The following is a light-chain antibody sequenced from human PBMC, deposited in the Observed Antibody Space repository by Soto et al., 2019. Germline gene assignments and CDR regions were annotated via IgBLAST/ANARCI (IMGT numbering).Light chain of an antibody. J-gene: IGKJ1*01. CDR2: AAF. CDR3: LQYYNFSWT. Sequence: AIQMTQSPSSLSASVGDRVTITCRASQDMRNDLAWYQQKPGQAPHLLIFAAFNLQSGVPSRFSGGGSGTHFTLTISSLQPDDFATYYCLQYYNFSWTFGQGTKVDIK. CDR1: QDMRND. V-gene: IGKV1-6*01.